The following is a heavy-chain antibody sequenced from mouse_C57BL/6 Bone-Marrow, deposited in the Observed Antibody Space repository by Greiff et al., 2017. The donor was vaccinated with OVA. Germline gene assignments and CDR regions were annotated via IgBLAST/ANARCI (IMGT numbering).Heavy chain of an antibody. V-gene: IGHV7-1*01. CDR3: ARDAITTVPDY. CDR2: SRNKANDYTT. J-gene: IGHJ2*01. CDR1: GFTFSDFY. D-gene: IGHD1-1*01. Sequence: EVQLVESGGGLVQSGRSLRLSCATSGFTFSDFYMEWVRQAPGKGLEWIAASRNKANDYTTEYSASVKGRFIVSRDTSQSILYLQMNALRAEDTAIYYCARDAITTVPDYWGQGTTLTVSS.